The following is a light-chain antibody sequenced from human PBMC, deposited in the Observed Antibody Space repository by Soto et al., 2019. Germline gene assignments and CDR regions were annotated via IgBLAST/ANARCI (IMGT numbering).Light chain of an antibody. CDR2: NAS. CDR1: QSFSNY. J-gene: IGKJ5*01. Sequence: EIVLTQSPATLSLSPGERATLSCRASQSFSNYLVWYQQKLGQPPRLILYNASNRATGIPARFSGSGSGTDFTLTISSLEPEDFAVYYCQQRSSWPLTFGQGTRLEIK. CDR3: QQRSSWPLT. V-gene: IGKV3-11*01.